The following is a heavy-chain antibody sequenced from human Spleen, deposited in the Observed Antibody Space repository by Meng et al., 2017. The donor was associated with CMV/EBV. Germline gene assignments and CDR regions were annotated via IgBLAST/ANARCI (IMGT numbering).Heavy chain of an antibody. J-gene: IGHJ4*02. CDR2: ISSSGINT. Sequence: GESLKISCGASGFTFSSYSMSWVRQAPGKGLEWVSSISSSGINTYYADSVKGRFTISRDDAKNSLYLQMNSLRAEDTAVYYCAPHCGGDCYIYWGQGALVTVSS. V-gene: IGHV3-21*04. CDR1: GFTFSSYS. D-gene: IGHD2-21*01. CDR3: APHCGGDCYIY.